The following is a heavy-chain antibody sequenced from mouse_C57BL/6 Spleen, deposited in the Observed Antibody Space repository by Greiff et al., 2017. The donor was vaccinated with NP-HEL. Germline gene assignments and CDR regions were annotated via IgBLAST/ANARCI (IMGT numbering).Heavy chain of an antibody. J-gene: IGHJ4*01. CDR2: IDPETGGT. Sequence: QVQLQQSGAELVRPGASVTLSCKASGYTFTDYEMHWVKQTPVHGLEWIGAIDPETGGTAYNQKFKGKATLTVDKSSSTAYMELRSLTSEDSAVYYCAREGLLRYYAMDYWGQGTSVTVSS. CDR3: AREGLLRYYAMDY. V-gene: IGHV1-15*01. CDR1: GYTFTDYE. D-gene: IGHD1-1*01.